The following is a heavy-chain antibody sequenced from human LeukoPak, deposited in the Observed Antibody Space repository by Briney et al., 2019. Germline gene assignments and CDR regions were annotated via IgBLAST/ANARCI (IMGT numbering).Heavy chain of an antibody. CDR1: GFTFSHYG. V-gene: IGHV3-64*02. D-gene: IGHD3-16*01. Sequence: GGTLRLACAASGFTFSHYGMYWVRQAPGKELDYVSAITGDGGSTYYADSVKGRFIISRDNPKNTVYLQMGSLRAEDMAVYYCARSLGGYADSWGQGTLVTVSS. CDR3: ARSLGGYADS. CDR2: ITGDGGST. J-gene: IGHJ4*02.